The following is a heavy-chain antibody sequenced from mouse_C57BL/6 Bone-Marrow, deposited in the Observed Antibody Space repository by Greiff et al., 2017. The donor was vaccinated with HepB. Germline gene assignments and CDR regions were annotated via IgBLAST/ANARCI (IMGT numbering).Heavy chain of an antibody. D-gene: IGHD1-1*01. CDR2: IDPSDSYT. Sequence: VKLVESGAELVKPGASVKLSCKASGYTFTSYWMQWVKPRPGQGLEWIGEIDPSDSYTNYNQKFKGKATLTVDTSSSTAYMQLSSLTSEDSAVYYCARPLITTVVGGDYWGQGTTLTVSS. CDR3: ARPLITTVVGGDY. CDR1: GYTFTSYW. J-gene: IGHJ2*01. V-gene: IGHV1-50*01.